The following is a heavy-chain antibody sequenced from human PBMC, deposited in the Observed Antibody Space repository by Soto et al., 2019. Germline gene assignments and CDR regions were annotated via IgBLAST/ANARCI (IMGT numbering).Heavy chain of an antibody. V-gene: IGHV5-51*01. CDR3: ARHHRDDASSTIDC. J-gene: IGHJ4*02. CDR1: GYILTNYW. Sequence: ESLNISFKGSGYILTNYWIGWVLQMPLKVLEWMGIINPADSYIKYSPSFQVQFNISADKSIGTAYLHRSSLKASETAMYYCARHHRDDASSTIDCWGQGTLVTVSS. CDR2: INPADSYI. D-gene: IGHD3-16*01.